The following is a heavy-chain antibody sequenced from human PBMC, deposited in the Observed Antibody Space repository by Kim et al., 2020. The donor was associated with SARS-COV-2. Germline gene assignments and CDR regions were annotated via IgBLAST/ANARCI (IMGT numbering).Heavy chain of an antibody. Sequence: SETLSLTCTVSGGSISSYSWTWIRQPPGKGLEWVGCVYYSGTTNYNPSLKSRVTMSVDTSKNQFSLKLSSVTAADTAVYYCARGTGYYLYWGQGTPVTVS. CDR2: VYYSGTT. J-gene: IGHJ4*02. V-gene: IGHV4-59*13. D-gene: IGHD3-22*01. CDR1: GGSISSYS. CDR3: ARGTGYYLY.